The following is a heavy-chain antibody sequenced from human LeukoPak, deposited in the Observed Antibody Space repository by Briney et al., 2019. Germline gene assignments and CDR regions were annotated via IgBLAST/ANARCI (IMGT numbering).Heavy chain of an antibody. Sequence: GGSLRLSCAASGFTFSSYAMHWVRQAPGRGLEWVSSISSRSSYIYYADSVKGRFTISRDNAMNSLYLQMNSLRAEDTAVYYCARGELYGDYDRAGPFDYWGQGTLVTVSS. D-gene: IGHD4-17*01. V-gene: IGHV3-21*01. CDR2: ISSRSSYI. CDR3: ARGELYGDYDRAGPFDY. CDR1: GFTFSSYA. J-gene: IGHJ4*02.